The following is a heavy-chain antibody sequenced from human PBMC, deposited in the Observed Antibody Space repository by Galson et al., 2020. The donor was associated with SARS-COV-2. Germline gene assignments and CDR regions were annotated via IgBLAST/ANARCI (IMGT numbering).Heavy chain of an antibody. J-gene: IGHJ6*02. Sequence: TLSLTCTVPGNSISRSYYYWTWVRQRPAKGLEWIGDIFYTGNTYYNPSLESRVSMSIRTSENQFFLNLNSVTAADTAIYYCARNRVERYSGTRTYTNTYLYIMDVWGQGTTVTVTS. CDR3: ARNRVERYSGTRTYTNTYLYIMDV. CDR2: IFYTGNT. D-gene: IGHD1-1*01. CDR1: GNSISRSYYY. V-gene: IGHV4-31*03.